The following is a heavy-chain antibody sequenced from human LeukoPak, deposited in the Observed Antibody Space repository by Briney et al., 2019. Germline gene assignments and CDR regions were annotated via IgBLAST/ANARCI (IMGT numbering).Heavy chain of an antibody. V-gene: IGHV3-23*01. J-gene: IGHJ4*02. CDR1: GFTFSHYA. Sequence: PGGSLRLSCAASGFTFSHYAIYWVRQAPGKGLEWVSGMSSSGNTTYYADSVKGRFTMSRDNSKNTPYLQMNSLRAEDTAVYYCAKGISGSFDYWGQGTLVTVSS. D-gene: IGHD6-19*01. CDR2: MSSSGNTT. CDR3: AKGISGSFDY.